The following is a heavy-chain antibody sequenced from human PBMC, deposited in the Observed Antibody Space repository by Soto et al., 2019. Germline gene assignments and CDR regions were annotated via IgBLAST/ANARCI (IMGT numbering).Heavy chain of an antibody. V-gene: IGHV7-4-1*01. Sequence: ASVKVSCKASGYTFTSYAMNWVRQAPGQGLEWMGWINTSTGNPTYAQGFTGRFVFSLDTSVSTAYLQICSLKAEDTAVYYCARGLSWEYYDFWSGYDPAAFDIWGQGTMVTVSS. J-gene: IGHJ3*02. CDR2: INTSTGNP. CDR3: ARGLSWEYYDFWSGYDPAAFDI. D-gene: IGHD3-3*01. CDR1: GYTFTSYA.